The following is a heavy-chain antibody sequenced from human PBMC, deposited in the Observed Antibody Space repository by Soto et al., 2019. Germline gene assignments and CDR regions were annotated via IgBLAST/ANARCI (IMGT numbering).Heavy chain of an antibody. D-gene: IGHD2-21*02. V-gene: IGHV3-21*01. CDR1: GFTFSSYS. CDR3: ARNMHIVVVTARSAFDI. CDR2: ISSSSSYI. Sequence: GGSLRLSCAASGFTFSSYSMNWVRQAPGKGLEWVSSISSSSSYIYYADSVKGRFTISRDNAKNSLYLQMNSLRAEDTAVYYCARNMHIVVVTARSAFDIWGKGTMVTVSS. J-gene: IGHJ3*02.